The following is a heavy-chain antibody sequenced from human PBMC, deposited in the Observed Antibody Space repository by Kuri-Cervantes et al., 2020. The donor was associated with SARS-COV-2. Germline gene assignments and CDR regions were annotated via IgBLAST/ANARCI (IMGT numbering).Heavy chain of an antibody. J-gene: IGHJ3*02. CDR1: GGSINNREHY. V-gene: IGHV4-30-4*08. CDR3: ARQLANNAFDI. D-gene: IGHD4/OR15-4a*01. CDR2: IHYSGYT. Sequence: SETLSLTCTVSGGSINNREHYWHWIRQPPGKGLEWIAYIHYSGYTNYNPSLKSRVTISLDASKNQFSLKLTSVTAADTAVYYCARQLANNAFDIWGQGTMVTVSS.